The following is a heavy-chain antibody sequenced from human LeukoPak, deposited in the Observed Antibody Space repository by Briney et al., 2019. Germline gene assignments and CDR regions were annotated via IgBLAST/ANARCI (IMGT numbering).Heavy chain of an antibody. D-gene: IGHD3-22*01. Sequence: GESLKISCKGSGYSFTSYWIGWVRQMPGKGLEWMGIIYPGDSDTRYSPSFQGQVTISADKSISTAYLQWSSLKASDTAMYYCATPGYYDSSGYYSYYYGMDVWGQGTTVTVSS. CDR1: GYSFTSYW. CDR3: ATPGYYDSSGYYSYYYGMDV. J-gene: IGHJ6*02. V-gene: IGHV5-51*01. CDR2: IYPGDSDT.